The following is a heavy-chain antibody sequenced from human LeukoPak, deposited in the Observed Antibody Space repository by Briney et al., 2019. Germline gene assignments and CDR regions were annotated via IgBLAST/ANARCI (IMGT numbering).Heavy chain of an antibody. V-gene: IGHV3-30-3*01. Sequence: GGSLRLSCAASGFTFSSYAMHWVRQAPGKGLEWVAVISYDGSNKYYADSVKGRFTISRDNSKNTLYLQMNSLRAEDTSVYYCAKVGGRKYYDFWSGYQSSFDYWGQGTLVTVSS. J-gene: IGHJ4*02. CDR1: GFTFSSYA. CDR3: AKVGGRKYYDFWSGYQSSFDY. CDR2: ISYDGSNK. D-gene: IGHD3-3*01.